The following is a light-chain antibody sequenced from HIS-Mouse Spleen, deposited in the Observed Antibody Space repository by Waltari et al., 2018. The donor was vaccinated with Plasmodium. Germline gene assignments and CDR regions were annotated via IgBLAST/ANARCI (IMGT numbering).Light chain of an antibody. CDR1: ALPKQY. J-gene: IGLJ3*02. CDR3: QSADSSGTYWV. Sequence: SYELTQPPSVSVSPGQTARITCSGDALPKQYAYWYQQKPGQAPVLVIYKDSDRPSGIPERFSGSSSGKTVTLTISGVQAEDEADYYCQSADSSGTYWVFGGGTKLTVL. V-gene: IGLV3-25*03. CDR2: KDS.